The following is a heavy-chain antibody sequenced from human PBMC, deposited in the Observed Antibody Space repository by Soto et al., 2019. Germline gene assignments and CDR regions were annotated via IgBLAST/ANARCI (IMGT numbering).Heavy chain of an antibody. D-gene: IGHD3-16*01. V-gene: IGHV3-30*18. J-gene: IGHJ4*02. CDR1: GFTFRNYV. Sequence: QVQLVESGGGVVKTGRSLSLSCAASGFTFRNYVMHWVRQAPGKGLEWVAVISSDGSNKYYADSVKGRFTISRDNSKNPLYLQMNSLRIEDTDVYYCTKDRAPHRNYWGQGTLVTVSS. CDR2: ISSDGSNK. CDR3: TKDRAPHRNY.